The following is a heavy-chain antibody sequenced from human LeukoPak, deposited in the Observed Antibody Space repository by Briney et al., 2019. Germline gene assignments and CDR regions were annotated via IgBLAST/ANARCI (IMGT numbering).Heavy chain of an antibody. J-gene: IGHJ4*02. D-gene: IGHD4-23*01. CDR3: ARDRAYGGNSYYFDY. CDR2: IIPIFGTA. Sequence: SVKVSCKASGGTFSSYAISWVRQAPGQGLEWMGGIIPIFGTANYAQKFQGRVTITADESTSTAYMELSSLRSEDTAVYYCARDRAYGGNSYYFDYWGQGTLVTVSS. CDR1: GGTFSSYA. V-gene: IGHV1-69*13.